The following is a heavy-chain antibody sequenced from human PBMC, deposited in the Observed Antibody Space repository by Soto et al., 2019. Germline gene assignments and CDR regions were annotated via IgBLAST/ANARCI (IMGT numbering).Heavy chain of an antibody. J-gene: IGHJ4*02. D-gene: IGHD2-15*01. CDR1: GFTFSSQS. CDR2: ISGSGVST. CDR3: AKDQEYMGRGSGLTYVDY. Sequence: GALRLSCAASGFTFSSQSMSWVRQAPGKGLEWVSAISGSGVSTYYADSVKGRFTISRDNSKNTLYLQMNSLRAEDTAVYYCAKDQEYMGRGSGLTYVDYWGQGTLVTVSS. V-gene: IGHV3-23*01.